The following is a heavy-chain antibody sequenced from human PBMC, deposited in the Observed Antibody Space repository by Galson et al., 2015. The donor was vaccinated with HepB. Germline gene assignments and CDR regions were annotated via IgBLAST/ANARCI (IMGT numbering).Heavy chain of an antibody. CDR1: GFTFSSYS. V-gene: IGHV3-21*01. Sequence: SLRLSCAVSGFTFSSYSVNWVRQAPGKGLDWVSSITSSSSYIYYADSVKGRFTISRDNAKNSLYLQMNSLGAEDTAVYYCAREGYYDSSGYPRGYYGMDVWGQGTTVTVSS. D-gene: IGHD3-22*01. CDR2: ITSSSSYI. J-gene: IGHJ6*02. CDR3: AREGYYDSSGYPRGYYGMDV.